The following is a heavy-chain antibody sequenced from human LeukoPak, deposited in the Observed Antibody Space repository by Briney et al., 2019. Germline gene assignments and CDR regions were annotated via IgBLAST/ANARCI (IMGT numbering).Heavy chain of an antibody. CDR2: ISSSGSTI. CDR1: GFTFSDYY. CDR3: AGSGSYKYYFDY. V-gene: IGHV3-11*04. J-gene: IGHJ4*02. Sequence: PGGSLSLSCAASGFTFSDYYMSWIRQAPGKGLEWVSYISSSGSTIYYADSVKGRFTISRDNAKNSLYLQMNSLRAEDTAVYYCAGSGSYKYYFDYWGQGTLVTVSS. D-gene: IGHD3-10*01.